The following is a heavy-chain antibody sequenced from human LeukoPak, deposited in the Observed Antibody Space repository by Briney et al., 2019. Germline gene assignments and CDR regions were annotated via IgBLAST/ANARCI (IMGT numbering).Heavy chain of an antibody. CDR3: ARDNDKVVDH. D-gene: IGHD1-1*01. CDR2: ITAYNGNR. J-gene: IGHJ4*01. Sequence: EASVKVSCKTSGYTFSNYGISWVRQAPGQGLEWMGWITAYNGNRLYAQRFQGRITLTTDTSTSTSYMELRSLEYDDTAIYYCARDNDKVVDHWGQGALVTVS. V-gene: IGHV1-18*01. CDR1: GYTFSNYG.